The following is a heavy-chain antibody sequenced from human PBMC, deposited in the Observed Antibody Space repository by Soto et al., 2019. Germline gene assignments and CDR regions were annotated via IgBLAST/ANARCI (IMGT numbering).Heavy chain of an antibody. J-gene: IGHJ4*02. V-gene: IGHV4-34*01. CDR2: INHSGST. D-gene: IGHD2-15*01. CDR3: ARGRKRYCSGGSCYPYYFEY. CDR1: GGSFSGYY. Sequence: SETLSLTCAVYGGSFSGYYWSWIRQPPGKGLEWIGEINHSGSTNYNPSLKSRVTISVDTSKNQFSLKLSSVTAADTAVYYCARGRKRYCSGGSCYPYYFEYWGQGTLVTVSS.